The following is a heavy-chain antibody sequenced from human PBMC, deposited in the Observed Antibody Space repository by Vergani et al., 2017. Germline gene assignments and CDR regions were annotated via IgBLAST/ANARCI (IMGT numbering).Heavy chain of an antibody. D-gene: IGHD4/OR15-4a*01. V-gene: IGHV3-48*03. Sequence: EVQLVESGGGLVQPGGSLRLSCAASGFTFSSYEMNWVRQAPGKGLEWVSYISSSGRTIYYADSVKGRFTISRDNAKNSLYLQMNSLRAEDTAVYYCARIGLSPAGKEAFDIWGQGTMVTVSS. CDR3: ARIGLSPAGKEAFDI. J-gene: IGHJ3*02. CDR2: ISSSGRTI. CDR1: GFTFSSYE.